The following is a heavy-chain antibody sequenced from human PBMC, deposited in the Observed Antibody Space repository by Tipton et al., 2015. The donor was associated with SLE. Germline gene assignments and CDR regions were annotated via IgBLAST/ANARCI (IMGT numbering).Heavy chain of an antibody. CDR1: GGSISSNNYY. V-gene: IGHV4-39*07. Sequence: TLSLTCTVSGGSISSNNYYWGWIRQPPGKGLEWIGSIYYSGSTYYNPSLKSRCTISVDTSKNQFSLKLSSVTAADTAVYYCARGSIAVAGTFDYWGQGTLVTVSS. J-gene: IGHJ4*02. CDR3: ARGSIAVAGTFDY. D-gene: IGHD6-19*01. CDR2: IYYSGST.